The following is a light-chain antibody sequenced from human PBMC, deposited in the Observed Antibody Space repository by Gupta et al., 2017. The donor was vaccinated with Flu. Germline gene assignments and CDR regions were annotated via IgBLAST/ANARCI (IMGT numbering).Light chain of an antibody. Sequence: PSSVSASVGDTVTIACRASQVINNWLAWYQQKPGTAPKLLIYAASTLQSGVPSRFSGSGSGTDFTLTITTLQPEDFATYYCQHANRFPLTFGGGIKVEIK. CDR3: QHANRFPLT. J-gene: IGKJ4*01. CDR2: AAS. CDR1: QVINNW. V-gene: IGKV1-12*01.